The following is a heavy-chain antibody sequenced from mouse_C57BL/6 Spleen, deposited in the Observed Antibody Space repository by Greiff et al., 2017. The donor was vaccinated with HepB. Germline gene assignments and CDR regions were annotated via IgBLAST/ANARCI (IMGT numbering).Heavy chain of an antibody. Sequence: EVKLVESGGGLGKPGGSLKLSSAASGFTFSSYTMSWVRQTPEKRLEWVATISGGGGNTYYPDSVKGRFTISRDNAKNTLYLQMSSLRSEDTALYYCARQGYGNYFYFDRCSQGTTLTVSS. J-gene: IGHJ2*01. CDR1: GFTFSSYT. D-gene: IGHD2-1*01. CDR3: ARQGYGNYFYFDR. CDR2: ISGGGGNT. V-gene: IGHV5-9*01.